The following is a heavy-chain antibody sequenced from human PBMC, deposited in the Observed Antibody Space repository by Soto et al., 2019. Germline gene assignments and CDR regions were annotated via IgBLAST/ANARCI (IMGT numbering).Heavy chain of an antibody. D-gene: IGHD5-12*01. CDR1: GDSVSSNTAS. V-gene: IGHV6-1*01. CDR2: TYFRSKWYN. J-gene: IGHJ5*02. CDR3: AQGDKLGPTTGYAFDP. Sequence: PSQTLSLTCAISGDSVSSNTASWNWIRQSPSSGLEWLGRTYFRSKWYNDYAVSVKRRIIINPDTSNNQFSLQLNSVTPEDTAVYFCAQGDKLGPTTGYAFDPWGQGIMVTVSS.